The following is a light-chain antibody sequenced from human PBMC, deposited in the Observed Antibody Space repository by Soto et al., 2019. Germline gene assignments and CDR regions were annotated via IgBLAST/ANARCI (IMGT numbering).Light chain of an antibody. J-gene: IGKJ5*01. Sequence: EIVLTQSPGTLSLSPGERATLSCRASQSVSNNYLAWYQQKPGQPPRLLISGASRRATGIPDRFSGSGSGTEFTLTISRLEPEDFAVYYCQQYGSSPPVTFGHGTRLELK. CDR2: GAS. V-gene: IGKV3-20*01. CDR1: QSVSNNY. CDR3: QQYGSSPPVT.